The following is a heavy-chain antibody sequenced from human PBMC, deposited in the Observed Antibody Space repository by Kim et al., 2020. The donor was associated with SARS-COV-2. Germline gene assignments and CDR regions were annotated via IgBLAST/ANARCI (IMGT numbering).Heavy chain of an antibody. J-gene: IGHJ6*02. Sequence: ASVKGRFTISRDDSKSIAYLQMNSLKTEDTAVYYCTSSIAAAGIHYGMDVWGQGTTVTVSS. V-gene: IGHV3-49*02. CDR3: TSSIAAAGIHYGMDV. D-gene: IGHD6-13*01.